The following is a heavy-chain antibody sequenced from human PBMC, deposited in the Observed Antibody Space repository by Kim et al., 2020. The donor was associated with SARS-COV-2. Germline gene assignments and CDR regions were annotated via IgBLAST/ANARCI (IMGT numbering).Heavy chain of an antibody. V-gene: IGHV3-48*02. J-gene: IGHJ4*02. CDR2: SSSTI. Sequence: SSSTIYYADSVKGRFTSSRDNAKNSLYLQMNSLRDEDTAVYYCARDTPSDYWGQGTLVTVSS. CDR3: ARDTPSDY.